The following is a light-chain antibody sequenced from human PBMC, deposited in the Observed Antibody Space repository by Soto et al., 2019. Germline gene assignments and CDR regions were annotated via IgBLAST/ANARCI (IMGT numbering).Light chain of an antibody. V-gene: IGKV3-15*01. CDR2: GAS. J-gene: IGKJ1*01. CDR3: QQYDNWPRT. CDR1: QSGSSN. Sequence: ENALNQSPGTLSLSTGERATLSCRASQSGSSNLAWYQQKSGQAPRLLMYGASTRASGIPARFSGSGSGTEFTLTISSLQSEDFAVYYCQQYDNWPRTFGQGTKV.